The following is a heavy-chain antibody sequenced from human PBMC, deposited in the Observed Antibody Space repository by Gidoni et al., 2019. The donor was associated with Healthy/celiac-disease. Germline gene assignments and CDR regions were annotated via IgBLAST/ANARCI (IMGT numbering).Heavy chain of an antibody. CDR2: IYYSGST. D-gene: IGHD2-2*01. CDR3: ARGYCSSTSCRDYYYYGMDV. J-gene: IGHJ6*02. CDR1: GGSISRYS. V-gene: IGHV4-59*08. Sequence: QVQLQESGPGLVKPSETLSLTCTVSGGSISRYSWSWIRQPPGKGLEWFGYIYYSGSTNYNPSLKSRVTISVDTSKNQFSLKLSSVTAADTAVYYCARGYCSSTSCRDYYYYGMDVWGQGTTVTVSS.